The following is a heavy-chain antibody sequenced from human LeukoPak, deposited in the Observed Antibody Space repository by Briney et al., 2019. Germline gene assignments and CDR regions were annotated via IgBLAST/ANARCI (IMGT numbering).Heavy chain of an antibody. D-gene: IGHD5-12*01. J-gene: IGHJ5*02. CDR1: GNYW. CDR2: INSDGSWT. V-gene: IGHV3-74*01. CDR3: ARDPRNIGLAP. Sequence: GRSLRLSCAASGNYWMHWVRQVPGKGLVWVSHINSDGSWTNYADLVKGRFTMSRDNVKNTLYLQMNSLRAEDTAVYYCARDPRNIGLAPWGQGTLVTVSS.